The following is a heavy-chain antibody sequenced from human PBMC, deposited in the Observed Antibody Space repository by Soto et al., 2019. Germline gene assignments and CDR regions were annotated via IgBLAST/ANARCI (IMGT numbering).Heavy chain of an antibody. J-gene: IGHJ4*02. CDR3: AISGARGATYSSSWYSIDY. V-gene: IGHV1-46*01. CDR1: GYTFTSYY. Sequence: ASVKVSCKASGYTFTSYYMHWVRQAPGQGLEWMGIINPSGGSTSYAQKFQGRVTMTRDTSTSTVYMELSSLRSEDTAVYYCAISGARGATYSSSWYSIDYWGQGTLVTVPQ. D-gene: IGHD6-13*01. CDR2: INPSGGST.